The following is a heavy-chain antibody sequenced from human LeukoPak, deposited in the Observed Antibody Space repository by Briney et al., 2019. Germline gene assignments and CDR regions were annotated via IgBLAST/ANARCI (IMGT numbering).Heavy chain of an antibody. D-gene: IGHD5-12*01. V-gene: IGHV4-30-2*01. CDR1: GGSISSGGYS. CDR2: IYHSGST. CDR3: ARGGYSGYDDAFDI. Sequence: SQTLSLTCAVSGGSISSGGYSWSWIRQPPGKGLEWIGYIYHSGSTYYNPSHKSRVTISVDRSKNQFSLKLSSVTAADTAVYYCARGGYSGYDDAFDIWGQGTMVTVSS. J-gene: IGHJ3*02.